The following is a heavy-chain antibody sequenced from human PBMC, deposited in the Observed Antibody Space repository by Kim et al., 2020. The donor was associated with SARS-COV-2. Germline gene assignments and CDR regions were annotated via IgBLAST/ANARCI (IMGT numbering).Heavy chain of an antibody. Sequence: GESLKISCKGSGYSFTSYWIGWVRQMPGKGLEWMGIIYPGDSDTRYSPSFQGQVTISADKSIRTAYLQWSSLKASDTAMYYCARTTATVTTPYYYYGMDVWGQGTTVTVSS. CDR1: GYSFTSYW. CDR3: ARTTATVTTPYYYYGMDV. J-gene: IGHJ6*02. CDR2: IYPGDSDT. V-gene: IGHV5-51*01. D-gene: IGHD4-17*01.